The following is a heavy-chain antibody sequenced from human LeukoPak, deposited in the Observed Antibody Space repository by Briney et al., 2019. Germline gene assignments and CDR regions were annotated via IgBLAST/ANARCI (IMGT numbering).Heavy chain of an antibody. CDR3: AIIVATTRHLDY. D-gene: IGHD5-12*01. V-gene: IGHV1-24*01. CDR2: FDPEDGET. Sequence: ASVKVSCKVSGYTLTELSMHWVRQAPGKGLEWMGGFDPEDGETIYAQKFQGRVTMTEDTSTDTAYMELSSLRSEDTAAYYCAIIVATTRHLDYWGQGTLVTVSS. CDR1: GYTLTELS. J-gene: IGHJ4*02.